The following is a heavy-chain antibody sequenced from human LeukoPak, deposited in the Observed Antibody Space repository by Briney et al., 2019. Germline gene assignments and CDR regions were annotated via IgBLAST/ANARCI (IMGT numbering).Heavy chain of an antibody. CDR1: GGTFSSYA. D-gene: IGHD2-2*01. V-gene: IGHV1-69*13. J-gene: IGHJ5*02. Sequence: ASVKVSCKASGGTFSSYAISWVRQAPGQGLEWMGGIIPIFGTANYAQKFQGRVTITADESTSTAYMELSSLRSEDTVVYYCARDRRCSSTSCYNWFDPWGQGTLVTVSS. CDR3: ARDRRCSSTSCYNWFDP. CDR2: IIPIFGTA.